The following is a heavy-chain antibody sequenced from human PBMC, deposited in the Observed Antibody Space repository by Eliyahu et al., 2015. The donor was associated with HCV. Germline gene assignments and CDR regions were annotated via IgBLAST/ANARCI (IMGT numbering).Heavy chain of an antibody. CDR2: IYYSGST. V-gene: IGHV4-59*01. D-gene: IGHD3-3*01. CDR1: GGSISSYY. J-gene: IGHJ5*02. CDR3: ARSPLDLLGWFDP. Sequence: QVQLQESGPGLVKPSETLSLTCTVSGGSISSYYWSWIRQPPGKGLEWIGYIYYSGSTNYNPSLKSRVTISVDTSKNQFSLKLSSVTAADTAVYYCARSPLDLLGWFDPWGQGTLVTVSS.